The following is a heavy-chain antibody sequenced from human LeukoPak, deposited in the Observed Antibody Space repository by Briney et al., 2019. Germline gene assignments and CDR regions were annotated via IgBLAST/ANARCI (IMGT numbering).Heavy chain of an antibody. V-gene: IGHV1-18*01. CDR2: ISAYNGNT. CDR3: ARGMGGKQWLVDNDY. J-gene: IGHJ4*02. Sequence: ASVKVSCKASGYTFTSYGISWVRQAPGQGLEWMGWISAYNGNTNYAQKLQGRVTMTTDTSTSTAYMELRSLRSDDTAVYYCARGMGGKQWLVDNDYWGQGTLVTVSS. D-gene: IGHD6-19*01. CDR1: GYTFTSYG.